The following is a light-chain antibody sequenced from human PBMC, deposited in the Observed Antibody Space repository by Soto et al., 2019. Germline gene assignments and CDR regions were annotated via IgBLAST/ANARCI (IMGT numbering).Light chain of an antibody. CDR1: QSISSW. CDR2: DAS. J-gene: IGKJ1*01. Sequence: DIQMTQSPSTLSASIGDRVTITCRASQSISSWLAWYQQKPGKAPKLLIYDASSLESGVPSRFSGSGSGTEFTLTISSLQPDDFATYYCQQYNSYSSWTFGHGS. V-gene: IGKV1-5*01. CDR3: QQYNSYSSWT.